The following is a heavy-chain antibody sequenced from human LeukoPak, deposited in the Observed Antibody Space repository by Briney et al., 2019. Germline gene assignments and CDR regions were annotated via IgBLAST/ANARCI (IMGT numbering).Heavy chain of an antibody. CDR3: ARRTYFDTRHFDY. CDR2: VYPDNSKT. Sequence: GESLKISCKGSGYTFTIYWIAWVRQMPGKGLEWMGIVYPDNSKTIYSPSFQGQVTISADKSISTAFLQWSSLKASDTAIYFCARRTYFDTRHFDYWGQGTLVTVSS. D-gene: IGHD3-22*01. V-gene: IGHV5-51*01. CDR1: GYTFTIYW. J-gene: IGHJ4*02.